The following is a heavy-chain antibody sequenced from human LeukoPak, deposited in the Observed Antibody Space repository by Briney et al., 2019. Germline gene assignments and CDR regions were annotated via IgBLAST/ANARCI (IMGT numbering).Heavy chain of an antibody. CDR2: IRDDSDAT. V-gene: IGHV3-48*01. D-gene: IGHD2/OR15-2a*01. CDR3: ARDNAGLETYLFDY. Sequence: GGSLRLSCAASGFTFNKYPMNWVRQAPGKGLEWISNIRDDSDATTYADSVKGRFTISRDNAKNSLYLQMNSLRAEDTAVYYCARDNAGLETYLFDYWGQGTLVTVSS. CDR1: GFTFNKYP. J-gene: IGHJ4*02.